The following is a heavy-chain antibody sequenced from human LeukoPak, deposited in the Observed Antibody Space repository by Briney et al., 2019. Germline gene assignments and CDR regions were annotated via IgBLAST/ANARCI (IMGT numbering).Heavy chain of an antibody. J-gene: IGHJ4*02. Sequence: GGSLRLSCTVSGFTVSSNSMSWVRQAPGKGLEWVSFIYSDNTHYSDSVKGRFTISRDNSKNTLYLQMNSLRAEDTAVYYCARRAGAYSHPYVYWGQGTLVTVSS. D-gene: IGHD4/OR15-4a*01. CDR3: ARRAGAYSHPYVY. CDR2: IYSDNT. CDR1: GFTVSSNS. V-gene: IGHV3-53*01.